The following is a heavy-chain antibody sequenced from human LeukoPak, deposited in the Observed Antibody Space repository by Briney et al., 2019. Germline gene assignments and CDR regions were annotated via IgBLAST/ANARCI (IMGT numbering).Heavy chain of an antibody. V-gene: IGHV1-2*04. Sequence: ASVKVSCKASGYTFTGYYMHWVRQAPGQGLEWMRWINPNSGGTNYAQKFQGWVTMTRDTSISTAYMELSRLRSDDTAVYYCARAGGYYGSGSYQYYYYGMDVWGKGTTVTVSS. CDR1: GYTFTGYY. CDR2: INPNSGGT. CDR3: ARAGGYYGSGSYQYYYYGMDV. D-gene: IGHD3-10*01. J-gene: IGHJ6*04.